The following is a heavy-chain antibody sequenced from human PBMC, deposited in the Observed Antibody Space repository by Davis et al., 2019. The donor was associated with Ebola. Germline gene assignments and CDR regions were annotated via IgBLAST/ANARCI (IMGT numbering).Heavy chain of an antibody. J-gene: IGHJ4*02. D-gene: IGHD3-10*01. Sequence: SETLSLTCAVSGGSISSGGYSWSWIRQPPGKGLEWIGYIYHSGSTYYNPSLKSRVTISVDTSKNQFSLKLSSVTAADTALYYCASLLTYYYGSGIYSSPYYFDYWGQGTLVTVSS. CDR3: ASLLTYYYGSGIYSSPYYFDY. CDR2: IYHSGST. V-gene: IGHV4-30-2*01. CDR1: GGSISSGGYS.